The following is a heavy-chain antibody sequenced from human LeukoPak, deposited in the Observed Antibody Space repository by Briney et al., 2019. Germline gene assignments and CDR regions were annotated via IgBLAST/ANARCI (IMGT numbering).Heavy chain of an antibody. V-gene: IGHV1-2*02. CDR3: ARCPSSGGCPYYFDS. Sequence: ASVKVSCKASRYTFTGYFIHWVRQAPGQGLEWMGWINPDSGGTKYAQKFQGRVTVTRDTSINTAYMELSRLTSDDTALYYCARCPSSGGCPYYFDSWGQGTLVTVSS. D-gene: IGHD6-19*01. CDR2: INPDSGGT. J-gene: IGHJ4*02. CDR1: RYTFTGYF.